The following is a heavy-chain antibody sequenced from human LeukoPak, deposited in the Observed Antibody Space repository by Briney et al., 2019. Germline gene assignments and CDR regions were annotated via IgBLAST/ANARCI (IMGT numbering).Heavy chain of an antibody. CDR3: ARECNYDLDV. V-gene: IGHV3-74*01. CDR1: GFTFSRHW. J-gene: IGHJ6*04. Sequence: GGSLRLSCAASGFTFSRHWRHWVRQAPGKGLVWVSRIKGDQSTTNYADSVKGRFTISRDNAKNTLYLQMNSLRAEDTAVYYCARECNYDLDVWGKGTTVTVSS. CDR2: IKGDQSTT.